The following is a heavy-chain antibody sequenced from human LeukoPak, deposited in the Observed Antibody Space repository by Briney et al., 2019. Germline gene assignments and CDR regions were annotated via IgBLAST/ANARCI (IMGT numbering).Heavy chain of an antibody. D-gene: IGHD3-22*01. V-gene: IGHV4-59*01. J-gene: IGHJ6*02. Sequence: PSETLSLTCTVSGGSISSYYWSWIRQPPGKGLEWIGYIYYSGSTNYNPSLKSRVTISVDTSKNQFSLKLSSVTAADTAVYYCARDPNYYDSSGYYSTWYYGMDVWGQGTTVTVSS. CDR1: GGSISSYY. CDR2: IYYSGST. CDR3: ARDPNYYDSSGYYSTWYYGMDV.